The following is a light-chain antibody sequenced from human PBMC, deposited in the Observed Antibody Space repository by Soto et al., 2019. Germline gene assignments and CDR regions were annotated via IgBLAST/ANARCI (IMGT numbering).Light chain of an antibody. V-gene: IGKV1-33*01. CDR3: QQYDNLPLT. Sequence: IQMTQYPSSLSASVGDRVTITCQASQDIINYLNWYQQKPGKAPKLLIYDASNLETGVPSRFSGSGSGTDFTFTISSLQPEDIATYYCQQYDNLPLTFGGGTKEDIK. CDR1: QDIINY. J-gene: IGKJ4*01. CDR2: DAS.